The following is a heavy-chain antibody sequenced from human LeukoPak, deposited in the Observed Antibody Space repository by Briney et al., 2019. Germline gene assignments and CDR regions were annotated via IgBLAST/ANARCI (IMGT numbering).Heavy chain of an antibody. V-gene: IGHV1-69*01. D-gene: IGHD5-18*01. CDR3: ARDKKGYSYGYAGVYYFDY. J-gene: IGHJ4*02. CDR2: IIPIFGTA. Sequence: WVRQAPGQGLEWMGGIIPIFGTANYAQKFQGRVTITADESTSTAYMELSSLRSEDTAVYYCARDKKGYSYGYAGVYYFDYWGQGTLVTVSS.